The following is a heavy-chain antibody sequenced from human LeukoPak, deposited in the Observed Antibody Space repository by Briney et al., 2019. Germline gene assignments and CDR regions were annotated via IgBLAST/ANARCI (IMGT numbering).Heavy chain of an antibody. CDR2: TSSGGVYK. D-gene: IGHD3-10*01. CDR1: GFTFSNYA. CDR3: ARDSTYYYDSGSSGPHYFDN. J-gene: IGHJ4*02. Sequence: GGSLRLSCAVSGFTFSNYAMRWVRQAPGKGLEWVSITSSGGVYKYYADSVKGRFTISRDNSKNTLYLQLNSLRPEDTAVYYCARDSTYYYDSGSSGPHYFDNWGQGTLVTVSS. V-gene: IGHV3-30-3*01.